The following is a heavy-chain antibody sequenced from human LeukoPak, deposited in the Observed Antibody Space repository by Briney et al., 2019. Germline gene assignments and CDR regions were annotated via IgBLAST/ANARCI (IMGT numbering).Heavy chain of an antibody. V-gene: IGHV5-51*01. D-gene: IGHD1-26*01. J-gene: IGHJ4*02. CDR3: ARLWNGVGVTRAVDY. CDR2: TYPGESDT. CDR1: GYTFTKYW. Sequence: GESLKISCKGSGYTFTKYWIGWVRQMPGKGLEWMGITYPGESDTRYSPSFQGQVTISADKSISTAYLQWSSLQASDTAMYFCARLWNGVGVTRAVDYWGQGTLVTVSS.